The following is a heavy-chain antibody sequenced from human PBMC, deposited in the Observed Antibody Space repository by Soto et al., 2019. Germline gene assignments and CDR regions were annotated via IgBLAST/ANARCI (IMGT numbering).Heavy chain of an antibody. CDR2: IDPSDSFA. CDR3: ARHDGGGTTSSYYGMDV. J-gene: IGHJ6*02. V-gene: IGHV5-10-1*01. Sequence: EERLKRNGSSSRYTFTNYWITCVRQMAVEFLEWMGRIDPSDSFATYSPSFQGHVTISADTSTTTAYLQWSSLKASDTAIYFCARHDGGGTTSSYYGMDVWRQVTSVPVS. CDR1: RYTFTNYW. D-gene: IGHD1-1*01.